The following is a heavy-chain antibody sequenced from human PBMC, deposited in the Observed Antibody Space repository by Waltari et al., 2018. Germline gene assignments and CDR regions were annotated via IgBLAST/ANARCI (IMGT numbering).Heavy chain of an antibody. D-gene: IGHD3-10*01. CDR2: INSDGTGT. CDR3: TRDSGQGLDF. Sequence: EVQLVESGGGFVQSGGSLRLSCGASGFTFRHHWMHWVRQAPGKGLLWVSRINSDGTGTSHADSVKGRFTMSRDNAKNTLYLQMNSLRVEDTAVYYCTRDSGQGLDFWGQGTLVTVSS. CDR1: GFTFRHHW. V-gene: IGHV3-74*01. J-gene: IGHJ4*02.